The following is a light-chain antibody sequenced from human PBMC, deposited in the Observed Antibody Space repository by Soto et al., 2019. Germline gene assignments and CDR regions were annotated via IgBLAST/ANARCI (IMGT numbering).Light chain of an antibody. Sequence: EIQVTQASSTLSGSLGKRGTNTFRGRQKISYMLGLYQPKTGKAPKLLIYRGSSLESGVPSRFSGSGSGTEFTLTISSLQPDDFATYYCQQYNSYSPRLTFGGGTKVETK. J-gene: IGKJ4*01. CDR2: RGS. V-gene: IGKV1-5*03. CDR3: QQYNSYSPRLT. CDR1: QKISYM.